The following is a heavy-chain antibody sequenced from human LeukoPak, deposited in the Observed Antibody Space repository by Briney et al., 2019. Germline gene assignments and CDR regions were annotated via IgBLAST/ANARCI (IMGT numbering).Heavy chain of an antibody. J-gene: IGHJ5*02. CDR2: IDPSGGST. D-gene: IGHD3-10*01. Sequence: ASVKVSCKASAYTFNTYLLHWVRQAPGHGLEWMGIIDPSGGSTDYAQKFQGRVTTTRDTSTTTVYMELSSLRSEDTAVYFCARDLGLRGVTNWFDPWGQGTLVTVSS. V-gene: IGHV1-46*02. CDR3: ARDLGLRGVTNWFDP. CDR1: AYTFNTYL.